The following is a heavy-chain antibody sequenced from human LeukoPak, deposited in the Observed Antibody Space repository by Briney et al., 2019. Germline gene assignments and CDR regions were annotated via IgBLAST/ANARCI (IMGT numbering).Heavy chain of an antibody. V-gene: IGHV1-69*02. J-gene: IGHJ5*02. Sequence: SVKVSCKASGGTFSSYTISWVRQAPGQGLEWMGRIIPILGIANYAQKFQGRVTITADKSTSTAYMELSSLRSEDTAVYYCARCLGFGMVRGVIVDNGFDPWGQGTLVTVSS. CDR1: GGTFSSYT. CDR3: ARCLGFGMVRGVIVDNGFDP. D-gene: IGHD3-10*01. CDR2: IIPILGIA.